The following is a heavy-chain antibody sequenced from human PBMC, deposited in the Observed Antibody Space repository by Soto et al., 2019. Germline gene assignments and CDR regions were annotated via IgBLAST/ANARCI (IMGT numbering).Heavy chain of an antibody. CDR3: VRGSSSATTFYFDL. CDR2: INTANGYT. Sequence: QVQVVQSGAEVKKPGASVKVSCKASGYTFTSYAMHWVRQAPGQRLEWMGWINTANGYTKYSQMFQGRVTIARDTSASTAYMEVSSLNSEDTAVYYCVRGSSSATTFYFDLWGRGTLVTVSS. J-gene: IGHJ2*01. CDR1: GYTFTSYA. D-gene: IGHD2-2*01. V-gene: IGHV1-3*04.